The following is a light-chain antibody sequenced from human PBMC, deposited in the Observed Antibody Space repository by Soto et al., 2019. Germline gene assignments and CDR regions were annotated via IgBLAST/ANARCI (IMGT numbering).Light chain of an antibody. V-gene: IGKV3-20*01. J-gene: IGKJ3*01. CDR3: QESGGSPFT. CDR1: QSVSVNS. CDR2: SAS. Sequence: EIVLTQSPGTLSLSPVERATLSCRASQSVSVNSLAWYQQKGGQGPRLLIYSASTRPTGVPDRFSGSGSGTDFALTISRLETEDFAVYYCQESGGSPFTFGPGTKVEI.